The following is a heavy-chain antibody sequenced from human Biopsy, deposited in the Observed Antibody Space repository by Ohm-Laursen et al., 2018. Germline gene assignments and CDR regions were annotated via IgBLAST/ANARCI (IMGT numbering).Heavy chain of an antibody. Sequence: TLSLTCTVSGGSMSSYYWTWIRQPPGKGLEWIGYIYNSGSTYYNPSLKSRVSISVDTSKNQFSLRLNSVTAADTAVYYCARATNSTGWPYYYFYGMDVWGQGTTVTVSS. CDR1: GGSMSSYY. CDR3: ARATNSTGWPYYYFYGMDV. J-gene: IGHJ6*02. V-gene: IGHV4-59*01. CDR2: IYNSGST. D-gene: IGHD2/OR15-2a*01.